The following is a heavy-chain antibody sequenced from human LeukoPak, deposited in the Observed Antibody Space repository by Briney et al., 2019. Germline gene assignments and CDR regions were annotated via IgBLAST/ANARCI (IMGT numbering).Heavy chain of an antibody. J-gene: IGHJ4*02. CDR3: ASRGTQVYFDY. CDR1: GGSISSSSYY. Sequence: SETLSLTCTVSGGSISSSSYYWGWIRQPQGKGLEWIGSIYCSGSTYYNPSLKSRVTISVDTSKNQSSLKLSSVTAADTAVYYCASRGTQVYFDYWGQGTLVTVSS. CDR2: IYCSGST. V-gene: IGHV4-39*07. D-gene: IGHD3-16*01.